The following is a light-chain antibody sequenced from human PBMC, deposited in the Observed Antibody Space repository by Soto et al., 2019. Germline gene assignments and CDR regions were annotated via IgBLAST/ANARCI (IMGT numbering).Light chain of an antibody. CDR1: QSVSTNY. CDR2: AAS. J-gene: IGKJ2*01. V-gene: IGKV3-20*01. Sequence: EIVLTQSPGTLSLSPGERATLSCRASQSVSTNYLAWYQQKPGQAPRLLIYAASTRATGIPDRFSGSGSGTEFTLTISRLYPEDFAVYYCQQYGSSPMYTFGQGTKLEIK. CDR3: QQYGSSPMYT.